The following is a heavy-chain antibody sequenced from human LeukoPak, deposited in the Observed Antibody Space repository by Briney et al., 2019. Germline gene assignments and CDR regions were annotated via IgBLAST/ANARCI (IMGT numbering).Heavy chain of an antibody. V-gene: IGHV1-69*13. CDR1: GGTFSSYA. Sequence: SVKVSCKASGGTFSSYAISWVRQAPGQGLEWMGGIFPIFGTANYAQKFQGRVTITADESTSTAYMELSSLRSEDTAVYYCASSYCSSTSCYALFDYWGQGTLVTVSS. D-gene: IGHD2-2*01. CDR2: IFPIFGTA. J-gene: IGHJ4*02. CDR3: ASSYCSSTSCYALFDY.